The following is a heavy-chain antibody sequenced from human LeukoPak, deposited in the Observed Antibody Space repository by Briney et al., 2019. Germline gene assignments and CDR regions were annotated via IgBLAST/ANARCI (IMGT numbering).Heavy chain of an antibody. CDR1: GFTFSSYG. D-gene: IGHD3-10*01. V-gene: IGHV3-30*02. J-gene: IGHJ4*02. CDR2: IRYDRSYK. CDR3: GFGELFVDY. Sequence: PGGSLRLSCAASGFTFSSYGMHWVRQAPGKGLEWVAFIRYDRSYKYYADSVKGRFTISRDNSKNTLYLQMNSLRAEDTAVYYCGFGELFVDYWGQGTLVTVSS.